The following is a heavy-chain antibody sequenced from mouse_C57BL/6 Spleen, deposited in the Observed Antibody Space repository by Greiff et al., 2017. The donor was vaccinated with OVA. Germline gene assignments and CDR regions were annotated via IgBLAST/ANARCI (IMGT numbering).Heavy chain of an antibody. J-gene: IGHJ1*03. CDR1: GYTFTSYW. D-gene: IGHD1-1*01. V-gene: IGHV1-64*01. CDR2: IHPNSGST. Sequence: VQLQQPGAELVKPGASVKLSCKASGYTFTSYWMHWVKQRPGQGLEWIGMIHPNSGSTNYNEKFKSKATLTVDKSSSTAYMQLSSLTSEDSAVYYCARGASYYGSSHWYFDVWGTGTTVTVSS. CDR3: ARGASYYGSSHWYFDV.